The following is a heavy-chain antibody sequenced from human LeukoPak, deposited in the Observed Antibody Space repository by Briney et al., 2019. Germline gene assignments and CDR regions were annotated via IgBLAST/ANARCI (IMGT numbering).Heavy chain of an antibody. CDR1: GFTFSSYG. V-gene: IGHV3-30*18. D-gene: IGHD4-17*01. CDR3: AKGSESSYGDHGYYFDY. Sequence: GGSLRLSCAASGFTFSSYGMHWVRQAPGKGLEWVAVISYDGSNKYYADSVKGRFTISRDNSKNTLYLQMNSLRAEDTAVYYCAKGSESSYGDHGYYFDYWGQGTLVTVSS. CDR2: ISYDGSNK. J-gene: IGHJ4*02.